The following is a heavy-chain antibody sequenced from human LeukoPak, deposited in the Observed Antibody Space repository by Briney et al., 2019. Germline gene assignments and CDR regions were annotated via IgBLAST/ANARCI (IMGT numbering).Heavy chain of an antibody. J-gene: IGHJ4*02. CDR3: ARVGSSGWPLFDY. V-gene: IGHV4-38-2*02. Sequence: SETLSLTCTVSGYSISSGYYWGWIRQPPGKGLEWIGSIYHSGSTYYNPSLKSRVTISVDTSKNQFSLKLSSVTAADTAVYYCARVGSSGWPLFDYWGQGTLVTVSS. D-gene: IGHD6-19*01. CDR2: IYHSGST. CDR1: GYSISSGYY.